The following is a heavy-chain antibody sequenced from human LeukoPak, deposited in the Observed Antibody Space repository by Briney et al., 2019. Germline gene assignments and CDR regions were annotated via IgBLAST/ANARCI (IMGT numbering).Heavy chain of an antibody. D-gene: IGHD3-3*01. CDR2: IYYSGST. V-gene: IGHV4-59*08. CDR3: ARHVGGRHDFWSGYYIDYFDY. Sequence: PSETLSLTCTVSGGSISSYYWSWIRQPPGKGLEWIGYIYYSGSTNYNPSLKSRVTISVDTSKNQFSLKLSSVTAADTAVYYCARHVGGRHDFWSGYYIDYFDYWGQGTLVTVSS. CDR1: GGSISSYY. J-gene: IGHJ4*02.